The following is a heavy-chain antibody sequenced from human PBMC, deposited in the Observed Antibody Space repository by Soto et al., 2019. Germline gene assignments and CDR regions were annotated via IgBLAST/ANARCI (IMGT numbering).Heavy chain of an antibody. CDR3: ARSFRGVSLD. V-gene: IGHV4-34*02. Sequence: QVQLQQWGPGLLKPSETLSLTCSVNGGSFSYYYWSWIRQSPGKGLEWIGEINHSGTINFNPSLKSRVTISIDTSENQFSLTLRSVTAADTAIYYCARSFRGVSLDWGQETLVTVSS. CDR1: GGSFSYYY. D-gene: IGHD3-10*01. J-gene: IGHJ4*02. CDR2: INHSGTI.